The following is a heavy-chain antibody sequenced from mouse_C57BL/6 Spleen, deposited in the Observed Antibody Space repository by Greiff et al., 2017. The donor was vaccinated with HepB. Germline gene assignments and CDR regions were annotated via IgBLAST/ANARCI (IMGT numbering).Heavy chain of an antibody. J-gene: IGHJ4*01. D-gene: IGHD4-1*01. CDR1: GFTFSDYG. CDR2: ISSGSSTI. V-gene: IGHV5-17*01. Sequence: DVQLVESGGGLVKPGGSLKLSCAASGFTFSDYGMHWVRQAPEKGLEWVAYISSGSSTIYYADTVKGRFTISRDNAKNTLFLQMTSLRSEDTAMYYCARRDWGAMDYWGQGTSVTVSS. CDR3: ARRDWGAMDY.